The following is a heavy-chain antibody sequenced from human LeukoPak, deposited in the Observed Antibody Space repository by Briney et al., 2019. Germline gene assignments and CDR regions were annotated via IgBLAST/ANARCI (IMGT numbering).Heavy chain of an antibody. D-gene: IGHD2-2*01. J-gene: IGHJ4*02. CDR2: MNPNSGNT. V-gene: IGHV1-8*01. CDR3: ARAGYCSSTSCYRHPFDY. Sequence: ASVKVSCKASGYTFTSYDINWVRQATGQGLAWMGWMNPNSGNTGYAQKFQGRVTMTRNTSISTAYMELSSLRSEDTAVYYCARAGYCSSTSCYRHPFDYWGQGTLVTVSS. CDR1: GYTFTSYD.